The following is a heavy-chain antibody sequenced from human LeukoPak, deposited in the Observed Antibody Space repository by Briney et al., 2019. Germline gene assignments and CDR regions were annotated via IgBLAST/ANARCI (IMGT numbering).Heavy chain of an antibody. V-gene: IGHV1-18*01. CDR1: GYTFTSYG. CDR2: ISAYNGNT. CDR3: AKDAGVANRWFAP. Sequence: ASVKVSCKASGYTFTSYGISWVRQAPGQGREGMGWISAYNGNTNYAQKLQGRVTITTDTYTSTAYMELRSLRCDDTAVYYCAKDAGVANRWFAPWGQGTPVTVSS. J-gene: IGHJ5*02. D-gene: IGHD5-12*01.